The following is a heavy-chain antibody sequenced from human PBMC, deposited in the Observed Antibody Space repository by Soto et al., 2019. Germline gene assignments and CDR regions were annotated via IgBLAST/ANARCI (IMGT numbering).Heavy chain of an antibody. Sequence: QVQLVQSGAEVKKPGASVKVSCKASGYTFNSYYINWVRQAPGQGLEWMGWINPNSDVTGYAQSFQGRVTMTRDMSMTTAYMDLTRLRSDDTAVYYCVRVGLNRNYDFDFWGQGTLITVSS. V-gene: IGHV1-2*02. D-gene: IGHD3-16*01. J-gene: IGHJ4*02. CDR1: GYTFNSYY. CDR3: VRVGLNRNYDFDF. CDR2: INPNSDVT.